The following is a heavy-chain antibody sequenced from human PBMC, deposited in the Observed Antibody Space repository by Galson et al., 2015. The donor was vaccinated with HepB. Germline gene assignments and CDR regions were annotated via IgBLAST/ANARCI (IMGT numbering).Heavy chain of an antibody. Sequence: SVKVSCKASGYTFPNYAMNWVRQAPGQGLEWMGWINTNTGNPTYAQGFTGRFVFSLDTSVSTAYLQIRSLKAEDTAVYYCARATYRGSYCFDYWGQGTLVTVSS. CDR1: GYTFPNYA. CDR2: INTNTGNP. D-gene: IGHD1-26*01. J-gene: IGHJ4*02. CDR3: ARATYRGSYCFDY. V-gene: IGHV7-4-1*02.